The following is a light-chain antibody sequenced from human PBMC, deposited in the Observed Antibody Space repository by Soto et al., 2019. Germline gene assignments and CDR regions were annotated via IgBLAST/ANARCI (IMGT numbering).Light chain of an antibody. J-gene: IGKJ5*01. CDR1: QSVSNN. Sequence: EIVMTQSPATLSVSPGESATLSCRASQSVSNNLTWYQQKPGQPPRLLIYGASTRATGVPGRFSGSGSGTEFTLTISSLEPEDFAVYYCQQREHWPPITFGQGTRLEIK. CDR3: QQREHWPPIT. CDR2: GAS. V-gene: IGKV3-15*01.